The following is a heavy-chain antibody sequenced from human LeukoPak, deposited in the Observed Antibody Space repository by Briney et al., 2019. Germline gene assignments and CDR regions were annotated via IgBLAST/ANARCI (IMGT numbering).Heavy chain of an antibody. Sequence: SETLSLTCTVSGGSISRSSYYGGWIRQPPGKGLEWIGSIYYSGSTYYNPSLKSRVTISVDTSKNQFSLKLSSVTAADTAVYYCAREARTYYDILTGYYNYYYYGMDVWGQGTTVTVSS. D-gene: IGHD3-9*01. J-gene: IGHJ6*02. CDR3: AREARTYYDILTGYYNYYYYGMDV. CDR1: GGSISRSSYY. CDR2: IYYSGST. V-gene: IGHV4-39*07.